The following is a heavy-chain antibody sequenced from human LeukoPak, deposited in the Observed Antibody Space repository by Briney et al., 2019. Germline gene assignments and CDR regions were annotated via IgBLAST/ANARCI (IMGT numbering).Heavy chain of an antibody. V-gene: IGHV1-18*01. CDR2: ISAYNGNT. CDR1: GYTFTSYG. D-gene: IGHD6-19*01. Sequence: ASVKVSCKASGYTFTSYGISWVRQAPGQGLEWMGWISAYNGNTNYAQKLQGRVTMTTDTSTSTAYMELRSLRSDDTAVYYCALYSSGWYRTHYFDYWGQGTLVTVSS. J-gene: IGHJ4*02. CDR3: ALYSSGWYRTHYFDY.